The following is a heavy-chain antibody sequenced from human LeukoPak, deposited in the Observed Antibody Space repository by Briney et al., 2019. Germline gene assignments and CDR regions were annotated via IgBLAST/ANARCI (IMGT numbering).Heavy chain of an antibody. CDR2: ISSSGSTI. J-gene: IGHJ3*02. CDR1: GFTFSSYE. CDR3: ARFNRGSGSYYINDAFDI. V-gene: IGHV3-48*03. Sequence: PGGSLRLSCAASGFTFSSYEMNWVRQAPGKGLEWVSYISSSGSTIYYADSVKGRFTISRDNAKNSLYLQMNSLRAEDTAVYYCARFNRGSGSYYINDAFDIWGQGTMVTVSS. D-gene: IGHD3-10*01.